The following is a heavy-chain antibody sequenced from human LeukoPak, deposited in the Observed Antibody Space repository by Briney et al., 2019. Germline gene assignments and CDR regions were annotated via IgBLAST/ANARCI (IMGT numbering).Heavy chain of an antibody. J-gene: IGHJ4*02. CDR3: AKDGVSVGYSGYWLNY. V-gene: IGHV3-23*01. D-gene: IGHD5-12*01. CDR1: GFTFSSYA. CDR2: ISGSGGST. Sequence: GGSLRLSCAASGFTFSSYAMSWVRQAPGKGLEWVSAISGSGGSTYYADSVKGRFTISRDNSKNTLYLQMNSLRAEDTAVYYCAKDGVSVGYSGYWLNYWGQGTLVTVSS.